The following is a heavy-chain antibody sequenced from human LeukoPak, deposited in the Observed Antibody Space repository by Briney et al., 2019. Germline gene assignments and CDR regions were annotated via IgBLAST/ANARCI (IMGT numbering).Heavy chain of an antibody. J-gene: IGHJ4*02. V-gene: IGHV3-21*01. CDR3: ARWDRFHGV. CDR1: GFTFSTYS. D-gene: IGHD1-14*01. CDR2: ISSTSTYI. Sequence: GGSLRLSCAASGFTFSTYSMNWVRRAPGKGLEWVSSISSTSTYIYYADSVKGRFTISRDNAKNSLYLQMNNLRAEDTAVYYCARWDRFHGVWGQETLVTVSS.